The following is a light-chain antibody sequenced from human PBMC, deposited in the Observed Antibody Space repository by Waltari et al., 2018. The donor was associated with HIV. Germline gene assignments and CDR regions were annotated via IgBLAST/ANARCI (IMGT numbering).Light chain of an antibody. CDR2: DAS. CDR3: QQFNSYPPT. CDR1: QGISSA. V-gene: IGKV1-13*02. J-gene: IGKJ2*01. Sequence: AIQLTQSPSSLSASVGDRVTITCRASQGISSALAWYQQKPVKAPKLLIYDASSLESGVPSRFRGSGSGTDFTLTISSLQPEDFATYYCQQFNSYPPTFGQGTKLEIK.